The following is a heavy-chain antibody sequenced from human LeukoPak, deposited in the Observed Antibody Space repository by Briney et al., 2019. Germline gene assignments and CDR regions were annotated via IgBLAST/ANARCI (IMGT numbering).Heavy chain of an antibody. CDR3: ATLRPFGEPTPEYFQH. CDR2: INPSGGST. Sequence: ASVKVSCKASGYTFTSYGISWVRQAPGQGLEWMGIINPSGGSTGYAQKFQGRVTMTRDTSTSTVYMELSSLRSEDTAVYYCATLRPFGEPTPEYFQHWGQGTLVTVSS. CDR1: GYTFTSYG. D-gene: IGHD3-10*01. V-gene: IGHV1-46*01. J-gene: IGHJ1*01.